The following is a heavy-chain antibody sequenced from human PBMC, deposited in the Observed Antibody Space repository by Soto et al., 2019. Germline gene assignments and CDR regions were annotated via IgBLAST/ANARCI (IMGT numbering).Heavy chain of an antibody. J-gene: IGHJ5*02. CDR2: IYHSGSI. Sequence: SETLSLTCAVSGYSISSGYYWGWIRQPPGKGLEWIGSIYHSGSIYYNPSLKSRVSISVDTSKNHLSLKLSSVTAADTAVYYCARGKGHTGLNCFDPWGQGTLVTAPQ. V-gene: IGHV4-38-2*01. CDR1: GYSISSGYY. CDR3: ARGKGHTGLNCFDP. D-gene: IGHD2-21*02.